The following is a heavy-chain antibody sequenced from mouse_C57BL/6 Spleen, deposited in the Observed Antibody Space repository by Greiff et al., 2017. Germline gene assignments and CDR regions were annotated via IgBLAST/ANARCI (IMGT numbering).Heavy chain of an antibody. CDR3: ARSSGSNWYFDF. Sequence: QVQLQQSGPELVKPGASVKISCKASGYAFSSSWMNWVKQRPGKGLEWIGRIYPGDGDTNYNGKFKGKATLTAAKSSSTAYMQLSSLTSEDSAVYFCARSSGSNWYFDFWGTGTTVTVSS. V-gene: IGHV1-82*01. J-gene: IGHJ1*03. D-gene: IGHD1-1*01. CDR1: GYAFSSSW. CDR2: IYPGDGDT.